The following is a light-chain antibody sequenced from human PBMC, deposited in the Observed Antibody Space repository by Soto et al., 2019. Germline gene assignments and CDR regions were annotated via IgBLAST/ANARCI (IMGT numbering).Light chain of an antibody. CDR3: QQYNKWPLT. CDR1: QSVSSN. Sequence: EIVMTQSPATLSVSPGEGATLSCRASQSVSSNLAWYQQKPGQAPRLLIYGASTRATGIPASFSGSGSGTDFTLTISSLQSEDFAVFYCQQYNKWPLTFGGGTTVEIK. J-gene: IGKJ4*01. V-gene: IGKV3-15*01. CDR2: GAS.